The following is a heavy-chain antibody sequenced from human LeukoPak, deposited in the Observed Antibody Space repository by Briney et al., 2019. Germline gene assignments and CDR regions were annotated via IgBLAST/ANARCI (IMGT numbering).Heavy chain of an antibody. J-gene: IGHJ5*02. CDR1: GGSISNYY. Sequence: SETLSLTCTVSGGSISNYYWSWIRQPAGKGLERIGRFYTSGRTIYNPSLKSRVTISGDKSKNQFSLNLSSVTAADTAVYYCARDWNWFDPWGQGTLVTVSS. V-gene: IGHV4-4*07. CDR2: FYTSGRT. D-gene: IGHD1-1*01. CDR3: ARDWNWFDP.